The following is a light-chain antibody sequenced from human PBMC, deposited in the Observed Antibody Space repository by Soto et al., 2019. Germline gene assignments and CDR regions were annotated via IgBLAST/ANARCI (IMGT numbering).Light chain of an antibody. Sequence: EIVMTQSPATLSVSPGERATLSCRASQSVSSNLAWYQQKPGQAPRLLIYGASTRATGIPARFSGSGSGTEFTLTISSLQSEDFAVYYCQQYNNWLKWTFGQGTKVENK. CDR2: GAS. CDR1: QSVSSN. V-gene: IGKV3-15*01. CDR3: QQYNNWLKWT. J-gene: IGKJ1*01.